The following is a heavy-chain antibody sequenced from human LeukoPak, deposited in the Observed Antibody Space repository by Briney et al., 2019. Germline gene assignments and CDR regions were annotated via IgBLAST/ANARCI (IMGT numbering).Heavy chain of an antibody. CDR3: AKSGVSYYYDSSGYYDY. V-gene: IGHV3-30*18. J-gene: IGHJ4*02. CDR2: ISYDGSNK. Sequence: GGSLRLSCAASGFTFSNYALHWVRQAPGKGLEWVALISYDGSNKYYADSVKGRFTISRDNSKNTLYLQMNSLRAEDTAVYYCAKSGVSYYYDSSGYYDYWGQGTLVTVSS. CDR1: GFTFSNYA. D-gene: IGHD3-22*01.